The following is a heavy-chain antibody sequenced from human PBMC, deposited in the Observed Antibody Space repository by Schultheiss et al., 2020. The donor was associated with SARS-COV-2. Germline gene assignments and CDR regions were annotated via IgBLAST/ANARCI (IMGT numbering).Heavy chain of an antibody. J-gene: IGHJ3*02. CDR2: IYSGGST. V-gene: IGHV3-66*02. D-gene: IGHD2-2*01. CDR1: GFTFSSYG. CDR3: ARQCSSTSCFAAQDAFDI. Sequence: GVSLRLSCAASGFTFSSYGMHWVRQAPGKGLEWVSVIYSGGSTYYADSVKGRFTISRDNSKNTLYLQMNSLRAEDTAVYYCARQCSSTSCFAAQDAFDIWGQGTMVTVSS.